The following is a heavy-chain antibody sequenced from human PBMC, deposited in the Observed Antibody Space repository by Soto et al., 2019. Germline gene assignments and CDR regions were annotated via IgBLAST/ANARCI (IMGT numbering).Heavy chain of an antibody. D-gene: IGHD1-1*01. CDR2: VYHSGST. CDR3: ARTSTSGTPFDY. J-gene: IGHJ4*02. V-gene: IGHV4-4*02. Sequence: QVQLQESGPGLVKPSGTLSLTCAVSGGSISTSNWWSWVRQPPGKGLEWIGEVYHSGSTNYNPSFKSRVAISVDKSKHQSSLKLNSVTAADTALYYCARTSTSGTPFDYWGQGSLVTVSS. CDR1: GGSISTSNW.